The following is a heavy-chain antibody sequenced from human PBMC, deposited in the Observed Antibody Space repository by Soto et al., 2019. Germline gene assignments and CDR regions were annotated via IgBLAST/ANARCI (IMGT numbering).Heavy chain of an antibody. CDR3: AKALKQWLTPYYFGF. J-gene: IGHJ4*02. CDR2: ISASAGTT. Sequence: EVQLLESGGGLVQPGGSLRLSCSASGFPFSKYAMSWVRQAPGKGLELVSGISASAGTTHYADSVNGRFTVSRDNSKSTLYLQMNSLRAEDTAVYYCAKALKQWLTPYYFGFWGQGSLVTVSS. CDR1: GFPFSKYA. V-gene: IGHV3-23*01. D-gene: IGHD6-19*01.